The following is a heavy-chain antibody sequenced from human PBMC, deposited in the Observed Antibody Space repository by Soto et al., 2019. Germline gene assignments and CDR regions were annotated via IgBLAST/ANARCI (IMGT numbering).Heavy chain of an antibody. Sequence: QVQLVESGGGVVQPGRSLRLSCAASGFTFSSYGMHWVRQAPGKGLEWVAVIWYDGSNKYYADAVKGRFTISRDNSKNTLYLQMNSLRAEDTAVYYCARDRTGTTEFLDYWGQGTLVTVSS. CDR3: ARDRTGTTEFLDY. CDR2: IWYDGSNK. V-gene: IGHV3-33*01. D-gene: IGHD1-7*01. J-gene: IGHJ4*02. CDR1: GFTFSSYG.